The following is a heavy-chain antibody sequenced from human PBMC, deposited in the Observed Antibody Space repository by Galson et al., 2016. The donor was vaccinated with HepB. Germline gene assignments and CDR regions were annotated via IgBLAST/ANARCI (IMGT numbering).Heavy chain of an antibody. V-gene: IGHV1-18*01. Sequence: SVKVSCKASGYTFTNYGISWVRQAPGQGLEWMGWISAYNGNTNYAQKLQGRVTTTTDTSTSTAYMELRSLRSGDTAVYYCARWVGYYYDTTGKGSGDYWGQGTLVTVSS. CDR1: GYTFTNYG. CDR2: ISAYNGNT. D-gene: IGHD3-22*01. CDR3: ARWVGYYYDTTGKGSGDY. J-gene: IGHJ4*02.